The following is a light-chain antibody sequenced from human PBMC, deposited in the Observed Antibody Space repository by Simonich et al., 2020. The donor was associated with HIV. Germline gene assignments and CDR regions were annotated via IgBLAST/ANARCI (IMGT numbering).Light chain of an antibody. Sequence: EIVMTQSPATLSVSPGERLTLSCRASQSVSSNLAWYQQKPGQAPRLLIYDASNRATGIPARFSGSGSGTDFTLTISSLEPEDFAVYFCQQRSNWPTFTFGPGTKVDIK. CDR3: QQRSNWPTFT. J-gene: IGKJ3*01. V-gene: IGKV3-11*01. CDR1: QSVSSN. CDR2: DAS.